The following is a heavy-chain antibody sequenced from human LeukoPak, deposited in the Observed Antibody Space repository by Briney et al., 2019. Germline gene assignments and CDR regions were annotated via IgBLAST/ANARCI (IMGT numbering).Heavy chain of an antibody. CDR3: ATGNIVVVPATPFDY. CDR1: GFTFSSYS. CDR2: ISSSSSYI. Sequence: GGSLRLSFAASGFTFSSYSMNWVRQAPGKGLEWVSSISSSSSYIYYADSVKGRFTISRDNAKNSLYLQMNSLRAEDTAVYYCATGNIVVVPATPFDYWGQGTLVTVSS. V-gene: IGHV3-21*04. J-gene: IGHJ4*02. D-gene: IGHD2-2*01.